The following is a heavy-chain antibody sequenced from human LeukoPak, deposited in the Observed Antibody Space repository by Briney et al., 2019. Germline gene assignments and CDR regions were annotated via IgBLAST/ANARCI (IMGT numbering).Heavy chain of an antibody. Sequence: GGSLRLSCAASGFTFSSYVMSWVRQAPGKGLDWVSAISGSGGATYYADSVKGRFTISRDNSKNTLYLQMNSLRAEDTAVYYCARRDDLDYWGQGTLVTVSS. D-gene: IGHD1-1*01. CDR2: ISGSGGAT. CDR3: ARRDDLDY. V-gene: IGHV3-23*01. J-gene: IGHJ4*02. CDR1: GFTFSSYV.